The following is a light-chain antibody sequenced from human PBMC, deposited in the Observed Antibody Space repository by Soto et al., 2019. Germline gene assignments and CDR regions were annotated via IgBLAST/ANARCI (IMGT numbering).Light chain of an antibody. CDR2: SNN. V-gene: IGLV1-44*01. CDR3: AAWDDSLKGWV. Sequence: QSVLTQPPSASGTPGQWVTISCSGSTSNIGSNPVNWLQQLPGAAPKVVIHSNNQRPSGVPDRFSGSKSGTSASLAISGLQSEDEAVYYCAAWDDSLKGWVFAGGTKVTVL. CDR1: TSNIGSNP. J-gene: IGLJ3*02.